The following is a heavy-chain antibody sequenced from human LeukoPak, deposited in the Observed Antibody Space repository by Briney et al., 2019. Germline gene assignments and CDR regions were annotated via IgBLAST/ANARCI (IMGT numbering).Heavy chain of an antibody. CDR3: TTLSYDILSLDY. J-gene: IGHJ4*02. Sequence: GGSLRLSCAASGFTFSGSAMHWVRQASGKGLEWVGRIRSKANSYATAYAASVKGRFTISRDDSKNTAYLQMNSLKTEDTAVYYCTTLSYDILSLDYWGQGTLVTVSS. CDR2: IRSKANSYAT. V-gene: IGHV3-73*01. D-gene: IGHD3-9*01. CDR1: GFTFSGSA.